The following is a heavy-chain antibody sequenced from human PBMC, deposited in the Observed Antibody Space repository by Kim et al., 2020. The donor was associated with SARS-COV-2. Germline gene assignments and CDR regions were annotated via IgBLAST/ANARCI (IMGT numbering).Heavy chain of an antibody. CDR3: AGRLDY. Sequence: GGSLRLSCAASGFTFSSYSMNWVRQAPGKGLEWVAYISSDSGNIYYADSVKGRFAISRDTAKNSLYLQMNSLRAEDTAVYYWAGRLDYWGRGTLVTVSS. D-gene: IGHD3-16*01. J-gene: IGHJ4*01. CDR2: ISSDSGNI. V-gene: IGHV3-48*01. CDR1: GFTFSSYS.